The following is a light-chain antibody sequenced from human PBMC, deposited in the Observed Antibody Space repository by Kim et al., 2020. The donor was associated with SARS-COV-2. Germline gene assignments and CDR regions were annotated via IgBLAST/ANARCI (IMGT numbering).Light chain of an antibody. V-gene: IGLV3-1*01. CDR2: QDS. CDR3: QSWDSSTVV. J-gene: IGLJ2*01. CDR1: KLGDKY. Sequence: VSPGQTASITCSGDKLGDKYACWYQQKPGQSPVRVIYQDSKRPSGIPERFSGSNSGNTATLTISGTQAMDEADYYCQSWDSSTVVFGGGTQLTVL.